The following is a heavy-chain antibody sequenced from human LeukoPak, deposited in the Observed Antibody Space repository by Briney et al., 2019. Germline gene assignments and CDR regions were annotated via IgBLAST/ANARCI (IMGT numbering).Heavy chain of an antibody. Sequence: ASVKVSCKVSGYTLTELSMHWVRQAPGKGLEWMGGFDPEDSETIYAQKFQGRVTMTEDTSTDTAYMELSSLRSEDTAVYYCATGPSIAAAGTFDYWGQGTLVTVSS. CDR3: ATGPSIAAAGTFDY. CDR1: GYTLTELS. CDR2: FDPEDSET. D-gene: IGHD6-13*01. V-gene: IGHV1-24*01. J-gene: IGHJ4*02.